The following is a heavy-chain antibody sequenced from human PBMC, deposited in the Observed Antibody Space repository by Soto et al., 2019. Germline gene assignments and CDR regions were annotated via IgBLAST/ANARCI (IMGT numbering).Heavy chain of an antibody. V-gene: IGHV1-18*01. D-gene: IGHD3-22*01. CDR1: AYSFTSYS. Sequence: QVQLVQSGAEVRKPGASVKVSCTASAYSFTSYSITWVLQAPGQGLEWMGWISAYNGTTNYSQKLQGRVTMTTDTSTSTAYMELRTLRSDDTAVYYCSRDIVDDIRWSYFDYWCQGNLVTVSS. J-gene: IGHJ4*02. CDR3: SRDIVDDIRWSYFDY. CDR2: ISAYNGTT.